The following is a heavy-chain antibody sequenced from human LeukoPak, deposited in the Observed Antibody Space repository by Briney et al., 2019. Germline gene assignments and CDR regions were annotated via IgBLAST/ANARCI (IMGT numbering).Heavy chain of an antibody. J-gene: IGHJ3*02. CDR2: IIPILGIA. D-gene: IGHD2-2*02. CDR3: ASRYCSSTSCYTLSAFDI. CDR1: GGTFISYT. Sequence: SVKVSCKASGGTFISYTISWVRQAPGQGLEWMGRIIPILGIANYAQKFQGRVTITADKSTSTAYMELSSLRSEDTAVYYCASRYCSSTSCYTLSAFDIWGQGTMVTASS. V-gene: IGHV1-69*02.